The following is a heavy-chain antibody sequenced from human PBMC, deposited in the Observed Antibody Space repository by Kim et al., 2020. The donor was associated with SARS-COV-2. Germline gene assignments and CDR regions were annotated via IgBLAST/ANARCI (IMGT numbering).Heavy chain of an antibody. V-gene: IGHV4-34*01. Sequence: SLKSRVTISVDTSKNQFDLKLSSVTAADTAVYYCARVDTAMVTYYGMDVWGQGTTVTVSS. CDR3: ARVDTAMVTYYGMDV. J-gene: IGHJ6*02. D-gene: IGHD5-18*01.